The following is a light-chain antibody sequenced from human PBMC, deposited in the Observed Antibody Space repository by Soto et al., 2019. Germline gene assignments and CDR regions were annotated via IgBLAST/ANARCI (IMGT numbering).Light chain of an antibody. V-gene: IGLV2-14*01. CDR1: SSDVGAYNY. CDR3: CSFTSITTYV. Sequence: QSVLTHPASVSGSLGQSVTISCTGTSSDVGAYNYVSWYQQQPGKAPKLMISEVSNRPSGVSNRFSGSKSGNTASLIISGLQAEDEADYYCCSFTSITTYVFGTGTKVTVL. CDR2: EVS. J-gene: IGLJ1*01.